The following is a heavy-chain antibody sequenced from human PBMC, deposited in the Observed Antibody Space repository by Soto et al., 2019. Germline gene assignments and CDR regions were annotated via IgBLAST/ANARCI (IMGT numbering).Heavy chain of an antibody. CDR1: GFTFSSYA. V-gene: IGHV3-23*01. CDR2: ISGSGGST. J-gene: IGHJ5*02. Sequence: RGGSLRLSCEASGFTFSSYALSWVRQAPGKGLAWVSAISGSGGSTYYADSVKGRFTISRDNSKNTLYLQMNSLRAEDTAVYYCAKDRLLRSANWFDPWGQGTLVTVSS. CDR3: AKDRLLRSANWFDP. D-gene: IGHD3-3*01.